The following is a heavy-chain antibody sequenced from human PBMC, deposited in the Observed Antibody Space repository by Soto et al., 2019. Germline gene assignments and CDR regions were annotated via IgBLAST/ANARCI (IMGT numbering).Heavy chain of an antibody. CDR2: INPSGGST. CDR3: AREESIVVVVAGYYYGMDV. V-gene: IGHV1-46*01. Sequence: ASVKVSCKASGYTFTGYYMHWVRQAPGQGLEWMGIINPSGGSTSYAQKFQGRVTMTRDTSTSTVYMELSSLRSEDTAVYYCAREESIVVVVAGYYYGMDVWGQGTTVTVSS. CDR1: GYTFTGYY. D-gene: IGHD2-15*01. J-gene: IGHJ6*02.